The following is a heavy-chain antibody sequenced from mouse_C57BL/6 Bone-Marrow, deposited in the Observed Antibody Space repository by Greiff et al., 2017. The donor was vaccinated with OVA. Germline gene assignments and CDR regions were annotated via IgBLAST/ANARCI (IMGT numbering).Heavy chain of an antibody. V-gene: IGHV1-52*01. CDR1: GYTFTSYW. CDR3: AREGDYDGEGWYFDV. CDR2: IDPSDSET. D-gene: IGHD2-4*01. J-gene: IGHJ1*03. Sequence: QVQLQQPGAELVRPGSSVKLSCKASGYTFTSYWMHWVKQRPIQGLEWIGNIDPSDSETHYNQKFKDKATLTVDKSSSTAYMQLSSLTSEDSAVYYCAREGDYDGEGWYFDVWGTGTTVTVSS.